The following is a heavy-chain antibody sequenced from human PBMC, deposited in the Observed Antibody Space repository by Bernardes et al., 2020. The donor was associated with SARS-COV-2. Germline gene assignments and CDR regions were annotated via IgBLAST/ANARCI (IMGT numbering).Heavy chain of an antibody. J-gene: IGHJ4*02. D-gene: IGHD1-26*01. V-gene: IGHV3-30-3*01. CDR3: TGGLELELITWFDY. CDR2: TLNDGSIT. CDR1: GFSFSRSA. Sequence: SLCLACTVSGFSFSRSAMHRVSHAPGEWREWVAVTLNDGSITNYTDSVKGRFTISRDNSKNTLYLLMNSLRTDDTTVYYCTGGLELELITWFDYWSQGAMDPVSS.